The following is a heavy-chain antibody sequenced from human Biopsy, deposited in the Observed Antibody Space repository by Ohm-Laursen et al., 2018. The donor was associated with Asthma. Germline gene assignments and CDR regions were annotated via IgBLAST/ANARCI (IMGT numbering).Heavy chain of an antibody. CDR2: VTYDGISQ. CDR1: GFTFSNYG. CDR3: ARERAGVLGSYNGMDV. J-gene: IGHJ6*02. V-gene: IGHV3-30*03. Sequence: SLRLSCSASGFTFSNYGMHWFRQVAGKGLDWVAVVTYDGISQYYAESVKGRFTISRDNSRNTLNLQMNSVRPDDTAVYFCARERAGVLGSYNGMDVWGPGTTVSVSS. D-gene: IGHD2-8*01.